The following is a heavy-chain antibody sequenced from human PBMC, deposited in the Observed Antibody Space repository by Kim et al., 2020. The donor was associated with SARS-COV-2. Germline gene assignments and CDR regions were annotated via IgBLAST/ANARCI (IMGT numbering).Heavy chain of an antibody. V-gene: IGHV3-21*01. J-gene: IGHJ4*02. D-gene: IGHD2-15*01. Sequence: ESVKGRFTISRDDAKNSLYLEMNNLRAEDTAVYYCARKYRSGGACYSEVDYWGQGTRVTVSS. CDR3: ARKYRSGGACYSEVDY.